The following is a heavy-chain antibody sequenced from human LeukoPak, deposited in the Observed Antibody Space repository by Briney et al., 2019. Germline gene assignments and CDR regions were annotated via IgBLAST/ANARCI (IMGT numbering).Heavy chain of an antibody. CDR2: ISAYNGNT. J-gene: IGHJ4*02. Sequence: ASVKVSCKASGYTFTSYGISWVRQAPGQGLEWMGWISAYNGNTNYAQKLQGRVTMTTDTSTSTAYMELRSLRSDDTAVYYCAGGRSYYGSGSYYYFDYWGQGTLVTVSS. CDR1: GYTFTSYG. CDR3: AGGRSYYGSGSYYYFDY. D-gene: IGHD3-10*01. V-gene: IGHV1-18*01.